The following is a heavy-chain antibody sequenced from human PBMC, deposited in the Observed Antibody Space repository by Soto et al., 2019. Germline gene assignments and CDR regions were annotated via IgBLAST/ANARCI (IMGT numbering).Heavy chain of an antibody. V-gene: IGHV1-18*04. J-gene: IGHJ4*02. Sequence: QVPLVQSGNEVKKPGASVNVSCKAFGYTFTSYGFSWVRQVPGQGLEWLGWISACNGDTHYAQTMKGRLTVTTDTSTTTVHMELRSLTPADTAVYYCTREAGWQRMVPYDWGQGTLVTVS. D-gene: IGHD6-25*01. CDR1: GYTFTSYG. CDR2: ISACNGDT. CDR3: TREAGWQRMVPYD.